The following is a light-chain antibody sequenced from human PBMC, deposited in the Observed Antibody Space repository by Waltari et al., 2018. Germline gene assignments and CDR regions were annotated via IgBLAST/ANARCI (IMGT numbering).Light chain of an antibody. CDR2: DVS. J-gene: IGLJ3*02. CDR1: SSDIGGYNY. Sequence: QSALTQSASVSGSPGQSITISCTVTSSDIGGYNYVSWYQQHQGKAPKLMTPDVSKRPSGVSNRFSGSKSGNTASLTISGLQAEDEADYYCSSYTSTNTWVFGGGTKLTVL. CDR3: SSYTSTNTWV. V-gene: IGLV2-14*01.